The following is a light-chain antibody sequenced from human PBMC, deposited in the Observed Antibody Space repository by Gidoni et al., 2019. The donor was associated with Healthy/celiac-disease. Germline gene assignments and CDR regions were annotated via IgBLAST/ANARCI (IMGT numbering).Light chain of an antibody. Sequence: QSVLYSSNNKNYLAWYQQKPGQPPKLLIYWASTRESGVPDRFSGSGSGTDFTLTISSLQAEDVAVYYCQQYYSTPYTFXQXTKLEIK. CDR2: WAS. CDR1: QSVLYSSNNKNY. CDR3: QQYYSTPYT. V-gene: IGKV4-1*01. J-gene: IGKJ2*01.